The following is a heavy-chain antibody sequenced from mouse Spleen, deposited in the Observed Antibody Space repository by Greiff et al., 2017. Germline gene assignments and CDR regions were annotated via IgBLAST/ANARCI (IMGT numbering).Heavy chain of an antibody. D-gene: IGHD1-1*01. J-gene: IGHJ4*01. V-gene: IGHV14-4*02. CDR1: GFNIKDYY. Sequence: VQLKESGAELVRSGASVKLSCTASGFNIKDYYMHWVKQRPEQGLEWIGWIDPENGDTEYAPKFQGKATMTADTSSNTAYLQLSSLTSEDTAVYYCKIYYPYAMDYWGQGTSVTVSS. CDR3: KIYYPYAMDY. CDR2: IDPENGDT.